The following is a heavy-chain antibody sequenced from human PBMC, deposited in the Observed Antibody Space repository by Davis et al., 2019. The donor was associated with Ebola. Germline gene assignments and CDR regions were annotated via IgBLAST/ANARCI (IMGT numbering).Heavy chain of an antibody. Sequence: MPSETLSLTCTVSSGSIGSGGDYWSWIRQPPGKGLEWIGNIYYSGSTYYNPSLKSRVIISVDTSKNQFSLKLSSVTAADTAMYSCARRGTSSWYAGWFDPWGQGTLVTVSS. J-gene: IGHJ5*02. CDR3: ARRGTSSWYAGWFDP. V-gene: IGHV4-30-4*01. CDR1: SGSIGSGGDY. D-gene: IGHD6-13*01. CDR2: IYYSGST.